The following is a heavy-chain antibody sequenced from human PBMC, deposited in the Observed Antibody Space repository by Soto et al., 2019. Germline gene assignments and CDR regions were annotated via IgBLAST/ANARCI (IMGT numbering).Heavy chain of an antibody. CDR1: GGSISSYY. J-gene: IGHJ5*02. D-gene: IGHD3-3*01. CDR3: AREAYDFWSGSTPRFDP. Sequence: SETLSLTCTVSGGSISSYYWSWIRQPQGKGLEWIGYIYYSGSTNYNPSLKSRVTISVDTSKNQFSLKLSSVTAADTAVYYCAREAYDFWSGSTPRFDPWGQGTLVTVSS. V-gene: IGHV4-59*01. CDR2: IYYSGST.